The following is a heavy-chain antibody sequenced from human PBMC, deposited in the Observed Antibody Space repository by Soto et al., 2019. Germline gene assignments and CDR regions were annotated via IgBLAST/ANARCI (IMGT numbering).Heavy chain of an antibody. J-gene: IGHJ6*03. CDR3: ARGYCSSTSCYAAYDYYYYYMDV. V-gene: IGHV4-34*01. CDR1: GGSFSGYY. CDR2: INHSGST. D-gene: IGHD2-2*01. Sequence: SETLSLTCAVYGGSFSGYYWSWIRQPPGKGLEWIGEINHSGSTNYNPSLKSRVTISVDTSKNQFSLKLSSVTAADTAVYYCARGYCSSTSCYAAYDYYYYYMDVWGKGTTVTVSS.